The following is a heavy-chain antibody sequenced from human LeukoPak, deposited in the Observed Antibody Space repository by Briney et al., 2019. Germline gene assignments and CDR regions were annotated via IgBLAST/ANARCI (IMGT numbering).Heavy chain of an antibody. V-gene: IGHV4-59*01. J-gene: IGHJ4*02. CDR2: IYYSGST. Sequence: LETLSLTCTVSGGSISSYYWSWIRQPPGKGLEWIGYIYYSGSTNYNPSLKSRVTISVDTSKNQFSLKLSSVTAADTAVYYCAAVDTAMVIHYWGQGTLVTVSS. CDR1: GGSISSYY. CDR3: AAVDTAMVIHY. D-gene: IGHD5-18*01.